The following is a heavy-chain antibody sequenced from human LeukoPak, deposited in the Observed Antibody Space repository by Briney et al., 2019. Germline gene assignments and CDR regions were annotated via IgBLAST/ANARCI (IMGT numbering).Heavy chain of an antibody. V-gene: IGHV1-2*02. D-gene: IGHD3-22*01. J-gene: IGHJ4*02. CDR2: VNPNSGGT. Sequence: ASVKVSCKAFGYTFTGYYMHWVRQAPGQGLEWMGWVNPNSGGTNYAQKFQGRVTMTRDTSISTAYMELSRVRSDDTAVYYCARARYYYDSSGYSFDYWGQGTLVTVSS. CDR3: ARARYYYDSSGYSFDY. CDR1: GYTFTGYY.